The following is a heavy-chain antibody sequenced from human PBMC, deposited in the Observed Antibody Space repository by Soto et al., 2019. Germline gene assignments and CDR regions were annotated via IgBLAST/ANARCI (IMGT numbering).Heavy chain of an antibody. J-gene: IGHJ4*02. CDR2: ISWNSGRI. CDR3: AKGSPRRLGELSTPFDY. D-gene: IGHD3-16*02. CDR1: GFTFDDYA. Sequence: GGSLRLSCVASGFTFDDYAMHWVRQAPGRGLEWVSGISWNSGRIGYADSVKGRFTISRDNAKNSLYMQMNSLRAEDTALYYCAKGSPRRLGELSTPFDYWGQGILVTVSS. V-gene: IGHV3-9*01.